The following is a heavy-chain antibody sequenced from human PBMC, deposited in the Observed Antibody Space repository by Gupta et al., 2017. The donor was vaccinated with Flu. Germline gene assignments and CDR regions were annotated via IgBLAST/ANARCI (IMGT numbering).Heavy chain of an antibody. D-gene: IGHD3-22*01. V-gene: IGHV4-34*01. CDR1: GGSLRDYS. Sequence: QVQLQQWGAGLLKPSETLSLTCGVSGGSLRDYSWSWIRQPPGKGLEWIGQINHRESTNYNPSLKSRVAISVDTSKNQFSLNLNSVTAADTAVYYCARGPQIKHSSGYYLTSYHYYGMDVWGQGTTVTVSS. CDR2: INHREST. CDR3: ARGPQIKHSSGYYLTSYHYYGMDV. J-gene: IGHJ6*02.